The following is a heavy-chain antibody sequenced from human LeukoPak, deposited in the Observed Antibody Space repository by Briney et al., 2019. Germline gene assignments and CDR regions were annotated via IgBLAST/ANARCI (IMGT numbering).Heavy chain of an antibody. CDR2: IRYDGSNK. J-gene: IGHJ4*02. CDR3: AKDWGACSSTSCHQFY. CDR1: GFTFSSYG. Sequence: GGSLRLSCAASGFTFSSYGMHWVRQAPGKGLEWVAFIRYDGSNKYYADSVKGRFTISRDNSKNTLYLQMNSLRAEDTAVYYCAKDWGACSSTSCHQFYWGQGTLVTVSS. V-gene: IGHV3-30*02. D-gene: IGHD2-2*01.